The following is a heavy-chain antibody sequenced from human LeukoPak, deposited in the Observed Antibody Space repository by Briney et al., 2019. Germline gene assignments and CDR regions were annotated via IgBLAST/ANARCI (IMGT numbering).Heavy chain of an antibody. J-gene: IGHJ4*02. V-gene: IGHV1-8*01. Sequence: ASVKVSCKASGYTFTSYDINWVRQATGQGLEWMGWMNPNSGNTGYAQKFQGRVTMTRNTSISTAYMELSSLRSEDTAVYYCARVGSSHGYSCVDYWGQGTLVTVSS. CDR3: ARVGSSHGYSCVDY. CDR1: GYTFTSYD. CDR2: MNPNSGNT. D-gene: IGHD6-19*01.